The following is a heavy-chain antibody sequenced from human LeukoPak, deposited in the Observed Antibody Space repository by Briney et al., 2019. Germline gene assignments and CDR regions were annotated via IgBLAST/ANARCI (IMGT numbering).Heavy chain of an antibody. CDR2: IYYSGST. CDR3: AGTTPRHGTFDY. V-gene: IGHV4-39*01. Sequence: SETLSLTCTVSGGSISSSSYYWGWIRQPPGKGLEWIGSIYYSGSTYYNPSLKSRVTISVDTSKNQFSLKLSSVTAADTAVYYCAGTTPRHGTFDYWGQGTLVTVSS. J-gene: IGHJ4*02. CDR1: GGSISSSSYY. D-gene: IGHD1-1*01.